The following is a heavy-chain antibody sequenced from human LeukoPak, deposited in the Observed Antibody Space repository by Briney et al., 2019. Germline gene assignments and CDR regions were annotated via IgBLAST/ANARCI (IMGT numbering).Heavy chain of an antibody. CDR3: ARGWDAWFGELGWFDP. V-gene: IGHV4-34*01. CDR2: INHSGST. CDR1: GGSFSCYY. Sequence: SETLSLTCAVYGGSFSCYYWSWIRQPPGKGLEWIGEINHSGSTNYNPSLKSRVTISVDTSKNQFSLKLSSVTAADTGVYYCARGWDAWFGELGWFDPWGQGTLVTVSS. J-gene: IGHJ5*02. D-gene: IGHD3-10*01.